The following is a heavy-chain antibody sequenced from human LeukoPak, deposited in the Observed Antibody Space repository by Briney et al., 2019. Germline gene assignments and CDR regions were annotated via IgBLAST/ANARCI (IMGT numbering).Heavy chain of an antibody. Sequence: GGSLRLSCAASGFTFSDYYMSWIRQAPGKGLEWVSYISSSGSTIYYADSVKGRFTISRDNAKNSLYLQMNSLRAEDTAVYYCAREMGSGGGEHYYYYYYMDVWRKGTTVTVSS. J-gene: IGHJ6*03. D-gene: IGHD2-21*01. CDR2: ISSSGSTI. CDR1: GFTFSDYY. CDR3: AREMGSGGGEHYYYYYYMDV. V-gene: IGHV3-11*01.